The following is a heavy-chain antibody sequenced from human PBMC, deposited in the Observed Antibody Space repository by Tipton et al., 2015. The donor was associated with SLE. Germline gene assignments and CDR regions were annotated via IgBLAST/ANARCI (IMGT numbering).Heavy chain of an antibody. D-gene: IGHD5-12*01. Sequence: AGLVKPSETLSLTCTVSDGSIDRYFWNWIRKPPGKGLEWIGGVNHDRDTIYNPSLKSRVTFSVDTSTNQLSLRLNSVTAADTAVYYCARGGVGGYDYFDYWGQGILVTVSS. CDR2: VNHDRDT. CDR3: ARGGVGGYDYFDY. CDR1: DGSIDRYF. J-gene: IGHJ4*02. V-gene: IGHV4-34*01.